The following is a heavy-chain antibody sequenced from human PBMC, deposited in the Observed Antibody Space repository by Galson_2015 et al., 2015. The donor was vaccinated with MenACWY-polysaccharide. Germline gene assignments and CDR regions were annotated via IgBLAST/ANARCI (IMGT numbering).Heavy chain of an antibody. CDR1: GFTFRNYW. J-gene: IGHJ6*02. CDR3: ARGPYGIDF. V-gene: IGHV3-7*01. CDR2: IKGGGSEA. Sequence: SLRLSCAASGFTFRNYWMSWVRQAPGKGLEWVADIKGGGSEAFYVDSVKGRFTISRDNGRSTMYLQMNGLRAEDTAVYYCARGPYGIDFWGQGTTVTVSS.